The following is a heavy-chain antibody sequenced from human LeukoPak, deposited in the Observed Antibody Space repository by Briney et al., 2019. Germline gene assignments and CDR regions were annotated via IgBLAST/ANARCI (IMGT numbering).Heavy chain of an antibody. J-gene: IGHJ4*02. CDR2: IYYSGST. CDR3: ARDTPNGSGSPTYYFDY. D-gene: IGHD3-10*01. CDR1: GGSISSYY. Sequence: SETLSLTCTVSGGSISSYYWSWIRQPPGKGLEWIGYIYYSGSTNYNPSLKSRVTISVDTSKNQFSLKLSSVTAADTAVYYCARDTPNGSGSPTYYFDYWGQGTLVTVSS. V-gene: IGHV4-59*12.